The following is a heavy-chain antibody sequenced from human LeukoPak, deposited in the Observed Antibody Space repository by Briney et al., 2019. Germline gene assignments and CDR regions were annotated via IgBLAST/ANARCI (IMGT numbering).Heavy chain of an antibody. Sequence: KPSETLSLTCAVYGGSFSGYYWSWIRQPPGKGLEWIGEINHSGSTNYNPSLKSRVTISVDTSKNQFSLKLSSVTAADTAVYYCARSFYGSSGYSRNFDYWGQGTLVTVSS. CDR2: INHSGST. V-gene: IGHV4-34*01. CDR3: ARSFYGSSGYSRNFDY. J-gene: IGHJ4*02. D-gene: IGHD3-22*01. CDR1: GGSFSGYY.